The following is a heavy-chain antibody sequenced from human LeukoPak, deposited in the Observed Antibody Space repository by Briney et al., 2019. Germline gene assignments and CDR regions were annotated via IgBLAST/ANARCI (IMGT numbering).Heavy chain of an antibody. CDR3: ARNWNDVFPFDY. CDR1: GFTFSSYS. D-gene: IGHD1-1*01. J-gene: IGHJ4*01. CDR2: ISSSSSYI. V-gene: IGHV3-21*01. Sequence: PGRSLRLSCAASGFTFSSYSMNWVRQAPGKGLEWVSSISSSSSYIYYADSVKGRFTISRDNAKNSLYLQMNSLRAEDTAVYYCARNWNDVFPFDYWGQGTLVTVSS.